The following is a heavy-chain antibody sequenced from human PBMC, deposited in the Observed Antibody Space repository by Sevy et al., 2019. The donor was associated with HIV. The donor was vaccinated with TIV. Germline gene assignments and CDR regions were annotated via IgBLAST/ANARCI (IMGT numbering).Heavy chain of an antibody. J-gene: IGHJ6*02. CDR3: AKASPNYYYGMDV. CDR1: GDSMSGDY. V-gene: IGHV4-59*01. Sequence: SETLSLTCTVSGDSMSGDYWSWIRQPLGKGLEWIGYFYYTKSTTYSPALKSRVTISVDTSKNQFSLKLSSVTAADTAVYYCAKASPNYYYGMDVWGQGTPVTVSS. CDR2: FYYTKST.